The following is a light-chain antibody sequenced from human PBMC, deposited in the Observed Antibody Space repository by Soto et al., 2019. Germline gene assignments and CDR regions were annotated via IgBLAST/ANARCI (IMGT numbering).Light chain of an antibody. Sequence: AIQMTQSPSSLSASVGDRVTITCRASQDIRNDLGWYQQKPGQAPNLLLFAASTLQIGVPSRFSGSGSGTYFTLTISSLQPEDFATYYCLQAYNYPFTFGPGTTVDIK. CDR2: AAS. V-gene: IGKV1-6*01. CDR1: QDIRND. CDR3: LQAYNYPFT. J-gene: IGKJ3*01.